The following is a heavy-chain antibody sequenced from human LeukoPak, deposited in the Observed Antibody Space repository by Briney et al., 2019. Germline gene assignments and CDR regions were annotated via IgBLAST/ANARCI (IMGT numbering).Heavy chain of an antibody. CDR3: ARLAGEIRFLEWLSQYYFDY. D-gene: IGHD3-3*01. CDR2: INPNSGGT. Sequence: RASVKVSCKASGYTFTGYYMHWVRQAPGQGLEWMGWINPNSGGTNYAQKFQGRVTMTRDTSISTAYMELSRLRSDDTAVYYCARLAGEIRFLEWLSQYYFDYWGQGILVTVSS. CDR1: GYTFTGYY. V-gene: IGHV1-2*02. J-gene: IGHJ4*02.